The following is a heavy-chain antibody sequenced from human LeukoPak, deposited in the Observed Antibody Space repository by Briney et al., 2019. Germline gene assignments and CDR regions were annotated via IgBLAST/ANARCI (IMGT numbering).Heavy chain of an antibody. CDR1: GFTFSSSS. CDR2: IYNSGGST. V-gene: IGHV3-23*01. CDR3: ANPVSVSSPFDY. Sequence: HPGGSLTLFCALSGFTFSSSSMRWVRQPAGKGREWVSTIYNSGGSTSYADSVRGRFTISRDNYKHTLYLQMNSLRAEDTAVYYCANPVSVSSPFDYWGQGTLVSVSS. J-gene: IGHJ4*02. D-gene: IGHD3-10*01.